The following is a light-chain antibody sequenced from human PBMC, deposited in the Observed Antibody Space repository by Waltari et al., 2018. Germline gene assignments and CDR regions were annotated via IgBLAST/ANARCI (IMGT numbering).Light chain of an antibody. CDR3: QQYNSYPLT. V-gene: IGKV4-1*01. J-gene: IGKJ4*01. CDR2: WAS. Sequence: IVMTQSADSLGVSLGERATIHCRSSQSLFSRSNNKNYLAWYQQKPGQPPRLLMYWASLRESGVPERFSGSGSATDFTLTISSLQAEDVAVYYCQQYNSYPLTFGGGTKVEIK. CDR1: QSLFSRSNNKNY.